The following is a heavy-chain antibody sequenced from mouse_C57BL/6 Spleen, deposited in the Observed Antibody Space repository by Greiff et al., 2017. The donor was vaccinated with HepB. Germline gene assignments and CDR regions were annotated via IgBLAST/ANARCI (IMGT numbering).Heavy chain of an antibody. J-gene: IGHJ2*01. CDR3: ARQYVDYFDY. CDR2: IYPGDGDT. Sequence: VQLQQSGPELVKPGASVKISCKASGYAFSSSWMNWVKQRPGKGLEWIGRIYPGDGDTNYNGKFKGKATLTAEKSSSTAYMQLSSLKSEDSAVYFCARQYVDYFDYWGQGTTLTVSS. CDR1: GYAFSSSW. V-gene: IGHV1-82*01.